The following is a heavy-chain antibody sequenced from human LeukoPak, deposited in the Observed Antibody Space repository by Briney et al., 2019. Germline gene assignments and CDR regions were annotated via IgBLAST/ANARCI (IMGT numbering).Heavy chain of an antibody. CDR1: GGSISPYY. CDR3: ARRGRIRIDSSGSPFDY. J-gene: IGHJ4*02. V-gene: IGHV4-59*01. Sequence: SETLSLTCTVSGGSISPYYWSWIRQPPGKGLEWIGYIYYSGSTNYNPSLKSRVTISLDTSKSQFSLKLSSVTAADTAVYYCARRGRIRIDSSGSPFDYWGQGTLVTVSS. D-gene: IGHD1-1*01. CDR2: IYYSGST.